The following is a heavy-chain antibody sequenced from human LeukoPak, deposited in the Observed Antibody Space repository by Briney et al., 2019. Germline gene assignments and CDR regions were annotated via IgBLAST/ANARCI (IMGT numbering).Heavy chain of an antibody. J-gene: IGHJ4*02. Sequence: GGSLRLSCAASGFTFSSYAMSWVRQAPGKGLEWVSAISGSGGSTYYADSVKGRFTISRDNSKNTLYLQMNSLRAEDTAVYYCALNYQHSSRRSRGFDYWGQGTLVTVPS. V-gene: IGHV3-23*01. CDR1: GFTFSSYA. D-gene: IGHD6-13*01. CDR3: ALNYQHSSRRSRGFDY. CDR2: ISGSGGST.